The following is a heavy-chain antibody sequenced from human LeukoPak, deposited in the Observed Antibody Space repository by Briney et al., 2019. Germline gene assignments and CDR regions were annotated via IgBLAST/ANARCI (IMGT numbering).Heavy chain of an antibody. V-gene: IGHV4-59*11. CDR3: ARDHDFRFDY. Sequence: SETLSLNCTVSGGSISSHYWSWIRQPPGKGLEWIGYIYYSGSTNYNPSPKSRVSISVDPSKNQFSLKLSSVTAADTAVYYCARDHDFRFDYWGQGTLVTVSS. CDR1: GGSISSHY. CDR2: IYYSGST. J-gene: IGHJ4*02. D-gene: IGHD3-3*01.